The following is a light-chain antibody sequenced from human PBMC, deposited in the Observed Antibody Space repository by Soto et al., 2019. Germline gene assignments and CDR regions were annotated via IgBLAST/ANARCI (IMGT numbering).Light chain of an antibody. V-gene: IGLV2-14*01. CDR3: SSYTSSSTLGLV. CDR2: DVS. Sequence: LTQPASVSGSPGHAITISCTGTSSDVGGYNYVSWYQQHPGKAPKLMIYDVSNRPSGVSNRFSGSKSGNTASLTISGLQAEDEADYYCSSYTSSSTLGLVFGTGTKVTVL. J-gene: IGLJ1*01. CDR1: SSDVGGYNY.